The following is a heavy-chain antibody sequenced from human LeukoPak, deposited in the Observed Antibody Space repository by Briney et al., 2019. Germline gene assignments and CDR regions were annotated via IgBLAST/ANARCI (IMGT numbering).Heavy chain of an antibody. CDR2: ISYTSDNI. D-gene: IGHD2-21*02. J-gene: IGHJ3*02. Sequence: GGSLRLSCAASGFTFSSYNMNWVRQAPGKGLEWLSYISYTSDNIYYADSVKGRFTISRDNAESSLYLQMNGLGAEDTAVYCCARAIVVVTAIPADAFDIWGQGTMVTVSS. V-gene: IGHV3-48*04. CDR1: GFTFSSYN. CDR3: ARAIVVVTAIPADAFDI.